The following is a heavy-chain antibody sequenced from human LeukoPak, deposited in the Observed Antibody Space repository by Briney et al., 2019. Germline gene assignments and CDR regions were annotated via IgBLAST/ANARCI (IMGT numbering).Heavy chain of an antibody. J-gene: IGHJ5*02. CDR3: ARRVYCSSTSCSYFDP. V-gene: IGHV4-4*09. CDR2: IYTSGST. CDR1: GGSISSYY. D-gene: IGHD2-2*01. Sequence: SETLSLTCTVSGGSISSYYWSWIRQPPGKGLEWIGYIYTSGSTNYNPSLKSRVTISVDTSKNQFSLKLSSVTAADTAVYYCARRVYCSSTSCSYFDPWGQGTLVTVSS.